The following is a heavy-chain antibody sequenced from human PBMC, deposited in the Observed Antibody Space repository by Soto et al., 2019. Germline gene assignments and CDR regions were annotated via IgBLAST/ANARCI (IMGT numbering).Heavy chain of an antibody. CDR1: GFTVSSNY. Sequence: GGSLRLSCAASGFTVSSNYMSWVRQAPGKGLEWVSVIYSGGSTYYADSVKGRFTISRDNSKNTLYLQMNSLRAEDTAVYYCARYRTVVVPAVGMAGTDHDDAFDIWGQGTMVTVSS. CDR2: IYSGGST. J-gene: IGHJ3*02. V-gene: IGHV3-66*02. D-gene: IGHD2-2*01. CDR3: ARYRTVVVPAVGMAGTDHDDAFDI.